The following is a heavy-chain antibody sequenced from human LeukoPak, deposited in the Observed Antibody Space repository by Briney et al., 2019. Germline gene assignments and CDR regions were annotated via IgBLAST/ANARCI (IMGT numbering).Heavy chain of an antibody. V-gene: IGHV3-30*02. Sequence: GGSLRLSCAASGFTFSSYGMHWVRQAPGKGLVWVAFIRYDGSDKYYAESVKGRFTISRDNSKNTLYLQMNSLRAEDTAVYYCAKADSGSYYGLGDYFDYWGQGTLVTVSS. D-gene: IGHD1-26*01. J-gene: IGHJ4*02. CDR2: IRYDGSDK. CDR1: GFTFSSYG. CDR3: AKADSGSYYGLGDYFDY.